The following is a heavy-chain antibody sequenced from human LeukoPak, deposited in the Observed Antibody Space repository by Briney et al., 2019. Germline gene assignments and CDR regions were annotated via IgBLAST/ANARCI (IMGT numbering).Heavy chain of an antibody. CDR2: ISGSGGST. CDR3: AINTWPYCSGGSCYSDY. J-gene: IGHJ4*02. Sequence: GGSLRLSCAASGFTFSSYAMSWVRQAPGKGLEWVSAISGSGGSTYYADSVKGRFTISRDNSKNTLYLQMNSLRAEDTAVYYCAINTWPYCSGGSCYSDYWGQGTLVTVSS. D-gene: IGHD2-15*01. V-gene: IGHV3-23*01. CDR1: GFTFSSYA.